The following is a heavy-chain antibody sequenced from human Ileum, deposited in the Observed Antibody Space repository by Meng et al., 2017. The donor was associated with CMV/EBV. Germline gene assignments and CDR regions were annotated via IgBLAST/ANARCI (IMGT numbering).Heavy chain of an antibody. Sequence: GGSLRLSCAASGFTFNTYWMHWVRQAPGKGLLWVSRIDSDGGRISYADSVKGRFTISRDNAANTLYLQMNSLSAEDTAVYFCASGIRLTGRWGQGTLVTVS. J-gene: IGHJ4*02. CDR3: ASGIRLTGR. V-gene: IGHV3-74*01. CDR2: IDSDGGRI. CDR1: GFTFNTYW. D-gene: IGHD1-14*01.